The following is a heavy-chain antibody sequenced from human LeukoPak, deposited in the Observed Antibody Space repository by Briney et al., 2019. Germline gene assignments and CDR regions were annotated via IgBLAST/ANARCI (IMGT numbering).Heavy chain of an antibody. J-gene: IGHJ2*01. V-gene: IGHV3-48*04. CDR3: ARDLGNWEKREWYFDL. CDR1: GFTFSSYS. D-gene: IGHD1-1*01. CDR2: INGPGDGT. Sequence: GGSLRLSCAASGFTFSSYSVNWVRQAPGKGLEWVSYINGPGDGTYYADSVKGRFTISRDNAKNSLYLQMNSLRAEDTAVYYCARDLGNWEKREWYFDLWGRGTLVTVSS.